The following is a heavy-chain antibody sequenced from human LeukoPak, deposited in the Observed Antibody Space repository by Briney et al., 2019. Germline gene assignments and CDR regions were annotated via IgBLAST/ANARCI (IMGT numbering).Heavy chain of an antibody. V-gene: IGHV3-23*01. CDR1: GFPFSSFA. D-gene: IGHD6-13*01. Sequence: PGGSLRLSCAASGFPFSSFAMFWVRQAPGKGLEWVSAISDGGGSTYYADSEKGRFTISRDNSKNTLHLQMSSLRAEDTAVYYCAKAATIIAAGTDYWGQGTLVTVSS. CDR2: ISDGGGST. CDR3: AKAATIIAAGTDY. J-gene: IGHJ4*02.